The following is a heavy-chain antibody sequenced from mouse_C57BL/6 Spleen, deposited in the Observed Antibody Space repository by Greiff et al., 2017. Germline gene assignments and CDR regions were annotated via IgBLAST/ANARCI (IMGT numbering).Heavy chain of an antibody. J-gene: IGHJ1*03. CDR3: ARPYYYGSSGSWYFDV. CDR1: GYAFSSYW. CDR2: IYPGDGDT. V-gene: IGHV1-80*01. D-gene: IGHD1-1*01. Sequence: QVQLKQSGAELVKPGASVKISCKASGYAFSSYWMNWVKQRPGKGLEWIGQIYPGDGDTNYNGKFKGKATLTADKSSSTAYMQLSSLTSEDSAVYFCARPYYYGSSGSWYFDVWGTGTTVTVSS.